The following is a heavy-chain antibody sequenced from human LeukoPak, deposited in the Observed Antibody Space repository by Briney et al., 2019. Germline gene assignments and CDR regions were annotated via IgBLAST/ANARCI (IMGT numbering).Heavy chain of an antibody. CDR2: INWNGGSK. D-gene: IGHD2-8*01. V-gene: IGHV3-20*04. Sequence: TGGSLRLSCAASGFTFEDYGMNWVRQAPGKGLEWVSGINWNGGSKRYADSAKGRFTISRDNAENSLYLQMNSLRAEDTALYFCARDLGVYALDHWGQGTLVTVSS. CDR1: GFTFEDYG. CDR3: ARDLGVYALDH. J-gene: IGHJ4*02.